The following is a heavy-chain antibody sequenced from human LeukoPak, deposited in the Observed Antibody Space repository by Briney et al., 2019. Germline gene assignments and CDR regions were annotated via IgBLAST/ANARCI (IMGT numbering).Heavy chain of an antibody. Sequence: ASVKVSCKASGYFFTGYHVHWVRQAPGQGLDWMGRIYIDSGDANFAQKFQGRVTMTRNTSISTAYMELSSLRSEDTAVYYCASDFSSSWLNWFDPWGQGTLVTVSS. CDR3: ASDFSSSWLNWFDP. CDR1: GYFFTGYH. V-gene: IGHV1-2*02. CDR2: IYIDSGDA. J-gene: IGHJ5*02. D-gene: IGHD6-13*01.